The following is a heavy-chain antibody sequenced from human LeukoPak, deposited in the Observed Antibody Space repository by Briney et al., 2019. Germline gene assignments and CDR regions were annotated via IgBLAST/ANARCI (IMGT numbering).Heavy chain of an antibody. CDR2: INPNSGGT. D-gene: IGHD3-22*01. J-gene: IGHJ5*02. V-gene: IGHV1-2*02. Sequence: WASVKVSCKASGYTFTGYYMHWVRQAPGQGLEWMGWINPNSGGTNYAQKFQGRVTMTRDTSISTAYMELSSLRSEDTAVYYCARRADSSGDQYNWFDPWGQGTLVTVSS. CDR1: GYTFTGYY. CDR3: ARRADSSGDQYNWFDP.